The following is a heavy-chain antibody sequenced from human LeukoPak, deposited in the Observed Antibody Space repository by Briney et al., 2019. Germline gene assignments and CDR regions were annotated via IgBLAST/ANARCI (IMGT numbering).Heavy chain of an antibody. D-gene: IGHD4-11*01. CDR1: GYTFTRND. V-gene: IGHV1-8*01. CDR2: MNPNSGNT. J-gene: IGHJ4*02. Sequence: ASVKVSCKASGYTFTRNDINWVRQATGQGLEWMGWMNPNSGNTGYAQKFRGRVSMTRDTSTSTAYMELSGLRSEDTAVYYCARLLRDRYSNYSEGFDYWGQGTLVTVSS. CDR3: ARLLRDRYSNYSEGFDY.